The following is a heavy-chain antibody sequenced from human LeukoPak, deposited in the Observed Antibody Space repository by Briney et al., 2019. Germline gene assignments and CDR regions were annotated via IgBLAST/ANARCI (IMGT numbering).Heavy chain of an antibody. CDR1: AGSISSYY. J-gene: IGHJ6*02. CDR3: ARHRAGTYYYGMDV. Sequence: SERLSLTCTVSAGSISSYYWSWTRQPLGKGLEWIGYIYYSGTTNYNPSLKSRDTISVDTSKNQFSLKVSSVTDADTAVYYCARHRAGTYYYGMDVWGPGTTVTVSS. V-gene: IGHV4-59*08. CDR2: IYYSGTT. D-gene: IGHD1-1*01.